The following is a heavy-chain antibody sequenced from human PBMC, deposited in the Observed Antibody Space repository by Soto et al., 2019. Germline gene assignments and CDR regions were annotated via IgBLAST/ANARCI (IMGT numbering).Heavy chain of an antibody. CDR2: ISYDGSNK. V-gene: IGHV3-30*18. D-gene: IGHD3-16*01. CDR3: AKDGGGGAFDI. CDR1: GFTFSSYG. J-gene: IGHJ3*02. Sequence: QVQLVESGGGVVQPGRSLRLSCAASGFTFSSYGMHWVRQAPGKGLEWVAVISYDGSNKYYADSVKGRFTISRDNSKNTLYLQRNSLRAEDTAVYYCAKDGGGGAFDIWGQGTMVTVSS.